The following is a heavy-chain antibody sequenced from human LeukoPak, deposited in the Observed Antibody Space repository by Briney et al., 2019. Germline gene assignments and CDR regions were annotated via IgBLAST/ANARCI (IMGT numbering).Heavy chain of an antibody. D-gene: IGHD6-6*01. CDR3: ARGRYSSSSAADY. CDR2: MNPNSGNT. Sequence: ASVKVSCKASGYTFTSYDINCVRHATGQGREWMGWMNPNSGNTGYAQKFQGRVTMTRNTSISTAYMELSSLRSEDTAVYYCARGRYSSSSAADYWGQGTLVTVSS. CDR1: GYTFTSYD. J-gene: IGHJ4*02. V-gene: IGHV1-8*01.